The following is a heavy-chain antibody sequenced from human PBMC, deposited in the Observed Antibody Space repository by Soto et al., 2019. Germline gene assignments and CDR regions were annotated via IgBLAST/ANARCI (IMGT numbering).Heavy chain of an antibody. J-gene: IGHJ4*02. Sequence: QVQLVESGGGVVQPGRSLRLSCAASGFTFSSYGMHWVRQAPGKGLEWVAVIWYDGSNKYYADSVKGRFTISRDNSKNTLSLQMNSLRAEDTAVYYCAREEGRYYFDYWGQGTLVTVSS. CDR1: GFTFSSYG. V-gene: IGHV3-33*01. CDR2: IWYDGSNK. CDR3: AREEGRYYFDY.